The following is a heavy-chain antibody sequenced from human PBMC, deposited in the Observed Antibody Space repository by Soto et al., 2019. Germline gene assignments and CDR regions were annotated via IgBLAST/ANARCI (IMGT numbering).Heavy chain of an antibody. D-gene: IGHD4-17*01. V-gene: IGHV1-18*01. J-gene: IGHJ5*02. CDR1: GYTFTNYR. Sequence: GPEVKKPGASVTVSCKTSGYTFTNYRIGWVRQAPGQGLEWMGWISTYTGNTKSVQKFQGRVTLTTDTSTSTAYMDLRSLTSDDTAVYYCTRWTVTNNWFDPWGQGTLVTVSS. CDR2: ISTYTGNT. CDR3: TRWTVTNNWFDP.